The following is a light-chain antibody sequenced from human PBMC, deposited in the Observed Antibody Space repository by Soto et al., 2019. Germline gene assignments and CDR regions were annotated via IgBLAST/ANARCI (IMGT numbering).Light chain of an antibody. V-gene: IGKV3-11*01. CDR2: NAS. Sequence: LAQGPEGGSLSKGRAASRSSRACQSVSTFLAWFQQKPGQPPRLLIYNASNRTTGIPARFSGSGSGTDSTLTMNSPEPEAFAVYYCQPYGTSAWKFGQGTKVDIK. CDR3: QPYGTSAWK. CDR1: QSVSTF. J-gene: IGKJ1*01.